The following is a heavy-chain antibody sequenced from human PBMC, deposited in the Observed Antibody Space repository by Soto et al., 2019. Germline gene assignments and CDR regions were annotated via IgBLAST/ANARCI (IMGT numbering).Heavy chain of an antibody. Sequence: ASVKVSCKASGYTFTRYTMHWVRQAPGQRLEWMGWINAGNGNTRYSQKFQGRVIITRDTSASTAYMELSSLRSDDTAVYYCARDSPPVDYWGQGTLVTVSS. CDR2: INAGNGNT. CDR3: ARDSPPVDY. V-gene: IGHV1-3*01. J-gene: IGHJ4*02. CDR1: GYTFTRYT.